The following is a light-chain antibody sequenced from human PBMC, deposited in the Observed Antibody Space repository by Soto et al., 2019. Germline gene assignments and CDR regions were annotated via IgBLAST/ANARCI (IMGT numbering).Light chain of an antibody. V-gene: IGKV3-20*01. CDR1: QSVTGSY. Sequence: EIVLTQSPGTLSLSPGEGATLSCRASQSVTGSYLAWYQQKPGQAPRLLIYGASSRATGIPDRFSGSGSGTDFTLTISRLEPEDVAVYCCQQYGSSPPTFCQGTKVEMK. J-gene: IGKJ1*01. CDR3: QQYGSSPPT. CDR2: GAS.